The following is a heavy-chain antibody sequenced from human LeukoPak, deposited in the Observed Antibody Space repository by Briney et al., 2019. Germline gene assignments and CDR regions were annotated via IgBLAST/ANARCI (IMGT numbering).Heavy chain of an antibody. J-gene: IGHJ4*02. V-gene: IGHV3-53*01. D-gene: IGHD2-15*01. CDR2: IYSGGST. CDR3: AKVRWYQGPFDY. CDR1: GFTVSSKY. Sequence: GGSLRLSCAASGFTVSSKYMSWVRQAPGKGLEWVSVIYSGGSTYYADSVKGRFTISRDNSKNTLYLQMNSLRAEDTAVYYCAKVRWYQGPFDYWGQGTLVTVSS.